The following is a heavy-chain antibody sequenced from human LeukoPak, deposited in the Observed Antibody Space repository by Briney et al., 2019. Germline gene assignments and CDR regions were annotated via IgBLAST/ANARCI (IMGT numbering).Heavy chain of an antibody. V-gene: IGHV3-48*01. Sequence: GGSLRLSCAASGFTFSSYSMNWVRQAPGKGLEWVSYISSSSSSIYYADSVKGRFTISRDNARNSLYLQMNSLRADDTAVYYCARNPGSSTSWGQGTLVTVPS. D-gene: IGHD2-2*01. CDR3: ARNPGSSTS. CDR1: GFTFSSYS. CDR2: ISSSSSSI. J-gene: IGHJ4*02.